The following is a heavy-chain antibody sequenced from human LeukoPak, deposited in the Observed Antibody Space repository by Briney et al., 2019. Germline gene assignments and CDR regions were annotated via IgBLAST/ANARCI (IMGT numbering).Heavy chain of an antibody. V-gene: IGHV4-39*07. CDR3: ARDNGVGAIRDYFDY. J-gene: IGHJ4*02. CDR1: GDSIKSSSYY. Sequence: SETLSLTCTVSGDSIKSSSYYWAWVRQPPGKGLEWIASIYYSGTTYYNPSLKSRVTISVDTSKNQFSLKLSSVTAADTAVYYCARDNGVGAIRDYFDYWGQGTLVTVSS. CDR2: IYYSGTT. D-gene: IGHD1-26*01.